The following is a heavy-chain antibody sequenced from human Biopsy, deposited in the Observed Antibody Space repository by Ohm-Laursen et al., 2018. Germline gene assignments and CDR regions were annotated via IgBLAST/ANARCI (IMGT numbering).Heavy chain of an antibody. D-gene: IGHD2-2*01. CDR1: GGSVSDSFHF. V-gene: IGHV4-61*01. CDR2: VYYSGTT. J-gene: IGHJ6*02. CDR3: ARDKITYCTSTSCDYFGMDV. Sequence: SETLSLTCTVSGGSVSDSFHFWSWIRQPPGKGLEWIGDVYYSGTTNYNPSLKSRLTISVDTSKNQFSLNLNSVTAADTAVYYCARDKITYCTSTSCDYFGMDVWGQGTTVTVSS.